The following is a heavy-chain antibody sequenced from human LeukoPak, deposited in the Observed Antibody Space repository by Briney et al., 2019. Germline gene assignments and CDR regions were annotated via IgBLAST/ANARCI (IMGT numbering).Heavy chain of an antibody. V-gene: IGHV4-59*01. D-gene: IGHD6-6*01. CDR1: GGSISSYY. J-gene: IGHJ5*02. CDR2: IYYSGST. Sequence: SETLSLTCTVSGGSISSYYWSWIQQPPGKGLEWIGYIYYSGSTNYNPSLKSRVTISVDTSKNQFSLKLSSVTAADTAVYYCASSVSSIAARYWFDPWGQGTLVTVSS. CDR3: ASSVSSIAARYWFDP.